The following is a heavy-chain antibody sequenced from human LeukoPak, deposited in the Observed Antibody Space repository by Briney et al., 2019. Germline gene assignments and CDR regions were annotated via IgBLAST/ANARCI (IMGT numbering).Heavy chain of an antibody. CDR1: GFTFSDYT. CDR3: ARANSGYYDFWSGYSLLDYMDV. V-gene: IGHV3-21*01. Sequence: GGSLRLSCAASGFTFSDYTMNWVRQAPGKGLEWVSSISGSSTYIYYADSVEGRFTISRDNAKNSLYLQMNSLRAEDTAVYYCARANSGYYDFWSGYSLLDYMDVWGKGTTVTVSS. CDR2: ISGSSTYI. J-gene: IGHJ6*03. D-gene: IGHD3-3*01.